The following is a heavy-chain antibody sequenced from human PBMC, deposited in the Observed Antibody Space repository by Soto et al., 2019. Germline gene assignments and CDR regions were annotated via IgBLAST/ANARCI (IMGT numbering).Heavy chain of an antibody. CDR3: ARGPYNYVWGSDPPHFDY. Sequence: GGSLRLSCAASGFTFSDHYMSWIRQAPGKGLEWVSYISSSGSTIYYADSMKGRFTISRDNAKNSLYLQMNSLRAEDTAVYYCARGPYNYVWGSDPPHFDYWGQGTLVTVSS. J-gene: IGHJ4*02. D-gene: IGHD3-16*02. V-gene: IGHV3-11*01. CDR1: GFTFSDHY. CDR2: ISSSGSTI.